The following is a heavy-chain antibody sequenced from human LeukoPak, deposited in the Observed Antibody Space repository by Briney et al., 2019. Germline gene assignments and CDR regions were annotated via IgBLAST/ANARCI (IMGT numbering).Heavy chain of an antibody. Sequence: PGGSLRLSCAAAGFTYSSYAMSWVRQAPGKGLQWASAIGGSGGNTDYGDSVKGRFTISRDNSKNTLYLQMNSLRAEDTAVYYCAKDGRAVYYYDGSGYSPFDYWGQGTLVTVSS. CDR3: AKDGRAVYYYDGSGYSPFDY. V-gene: IGHV3-23*01. CDR2: IGGSGGNT. J-gene: IGHJ4*02. CDR1: GFTYSSYA. D-gene: IGHD3-22*01.